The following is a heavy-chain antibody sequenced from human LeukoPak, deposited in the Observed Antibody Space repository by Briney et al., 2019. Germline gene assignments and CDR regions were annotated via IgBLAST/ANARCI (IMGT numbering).Heavy chain of an antibody. CDR1: GGSISSSSYY. CDR2: IYYSGST. Sequence: SETLSLTCTVSGGSISSSSYYWGWIRQPPGKGLGWIGSIYYSGSTYYNPSLKSRVTISVDTSKNQFSLKLSSVTAADTAVYYCARQVVPAADGNWFDPWGQGTLVTVSS. CDR3: ARQVVPAADGNWFDP. V-gene: IGHV4-39*01. J-gene: IGHJ5*02. D-gene: IGHD2-2*01.